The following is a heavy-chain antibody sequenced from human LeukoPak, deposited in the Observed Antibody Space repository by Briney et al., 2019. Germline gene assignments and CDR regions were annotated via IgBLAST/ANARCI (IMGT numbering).Heavy chain of an antibody. Sequence: PGGSLRLFCAASGFTFSRCCMSCVRHAPGEGREWVTNIKQDGSEKYYVDSVKGRFTISRDNAKNSLYLQMNSLRAEDTAVYYCARVLIGGGRSFDYWGQGTLVTVSS. CDR3: ARVLIGGGRSFDY. V-gene: IGHV3-7*01. CDR1: GFTFSRCC. D-gene: IGHD2-15*01. J-gene: IGHJ4*02. CDR2: IKQDGSEK.